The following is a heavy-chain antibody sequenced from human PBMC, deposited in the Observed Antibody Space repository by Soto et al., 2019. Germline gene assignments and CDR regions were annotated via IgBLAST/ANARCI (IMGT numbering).Heavy chain of an antibody. CDR2: IYYSGST. CDR3: ARRVGDFWSGSPSRWFDP. Sequence: SETLSLTCTVSGGSISSSSYYWGWIRQPPGKGLEWIGSIYYSGSTYYNPSLKSRVTISVDTSKNQFPLKLSSVTAADTAVYYCARRVGDFWSGSPSRWFDPWGQGTLVTVSS. D-gene: IGHD3-3*01. CDR1: GGSISSSSYY. V-gene: IGHV4-39*01. J-gene: IGHJ5*02.